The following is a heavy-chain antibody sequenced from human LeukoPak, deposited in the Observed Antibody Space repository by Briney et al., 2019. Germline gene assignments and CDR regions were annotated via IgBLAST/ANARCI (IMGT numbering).Heavy chain of an antibody. J-gene: IGHJ4*02. CDR3: AKRGVVIRVILVGFHKEAYYFDP. Sequence: GGSLTLSCAVSGITLRNYGMTWVRQARGKALEWVAGISDTGGRTNYADSVKGRFTISRDNPKNTLYLQMNSLRAEDTAVYFCAKRGVVIRVILVGFHKEAYYFDPWGQGALVTVSS. CDR2: ISDTGGRT. CDR1: GITLRNYG. D-gene: IGHD2-21*01. V-gene: IGHV3-23*01.